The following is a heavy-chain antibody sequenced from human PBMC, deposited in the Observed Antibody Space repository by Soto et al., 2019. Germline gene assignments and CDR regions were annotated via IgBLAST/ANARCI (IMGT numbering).Heavy chain of an antibody. CDR2: IYSGGNP. CDR3: ARGPNSDC. D-gene: IGHD2-21*01. CDR1: GFSVGGNY. J-gene: IGHJ4*02. Sequence: EERLVQSGGGLVQPGGSLRLSCAASGFSVGGNYMSWVRQAPGKGLELVSLIYSGGNPFHADSMKGRFTLSRDNSNNMLYLQMDSLRAEDTAVYYCARGPNSDCWGQGTLVIVSS. V-gene: IGHV3-53*01.